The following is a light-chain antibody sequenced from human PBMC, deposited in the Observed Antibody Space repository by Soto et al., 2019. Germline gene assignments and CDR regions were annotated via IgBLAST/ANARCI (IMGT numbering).Light chain of an antibody. CDR1: QSVSSNS. CDR3: HKYGSSPYT. Sequence: EIVLTQSPGTLSLSPGERATLSCRASQSVSSNSLAWYQQKPGQTPRLLIYGASSRATCIPDRFSGSGSGTDFTLAISRLEPEDLTVYYCHKYGSSPYTFGQGTKLEIK. CDR2: GAS. J-gene: IGKJ2*01. V-gene: IGKV3-20*01.